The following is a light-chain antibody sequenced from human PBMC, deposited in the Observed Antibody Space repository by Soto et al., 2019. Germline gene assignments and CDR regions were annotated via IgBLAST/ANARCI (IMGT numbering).Light chain of an antibody. J-gene: IGLJ1*01. CDR2: DVS. Sequence: QSALTQPRSVSGSPGQSVTISCTGTSSDVGVYNYVSWYQQYPGKAPKIMIYDVSKRPSGVPDRFSGSKSDNTASLTISGLLAEDEADYYCCSYAGSYTFVFGIGTKLTVL. CDR3: CSYAGSYTFV. V-gene: IGLV2-11*01. CDR1: SSDVGVYNY.